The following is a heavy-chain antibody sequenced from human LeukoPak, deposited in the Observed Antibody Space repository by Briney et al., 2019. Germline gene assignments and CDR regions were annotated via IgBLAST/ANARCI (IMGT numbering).Heavy chain of an antibody. J-gene: IGHJ4*02. CDR2: ISGSGGST. CDR3: AKDLIIVVVVADPDY. Sequence: GGSLRLSCAASGFTFSSYAMSWVGQAPGKGREGGSAISGSGGSTYYAHSVKGRFTISRDNSKNTLYLQMNSLRAEDTAVYYCAKDLIIVVVVADPDYWGQGTLVTVSS. D-gene: IGHD2-15*01. CDR1: GFTFSSYA. V-gene: IGHV3-23*01.